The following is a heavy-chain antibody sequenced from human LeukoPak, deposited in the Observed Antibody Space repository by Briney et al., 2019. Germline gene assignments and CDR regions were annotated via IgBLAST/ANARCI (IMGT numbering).Heavy chain of an antibody. CDR2: IIPIFGTA. CDR3: AKGLYDILTGYYPHPKSYYYYGMDV. J-gene: IGHJ6*04. Sequence: SVKVSCKASGGTFSGYAVSWVRQAPGQGLEWMGGIIPIFGTANYAQKFQGRVTITADESTSTAYMELSSLRSEDTAVYYCAKGLYDILTGYYPHPKSYYYYGMDVWGKGTTVTVSS. CDR1: GGTFSGYA. V-gene: IGHV1-69*13. D-gene: IGHD3-9*01.